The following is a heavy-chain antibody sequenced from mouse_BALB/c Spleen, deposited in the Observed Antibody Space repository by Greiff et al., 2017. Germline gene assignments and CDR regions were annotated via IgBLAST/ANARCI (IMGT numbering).Heavy chain of an antibody. CDR3: SGNYYAMDY. J-gene: IGHJ4*01. D-gene: IGHD2-1*01. V-gene: IGHV14-4*02. CDR2: IDPENGDT. CDR1: GFNINDYY. Sequence: EVQLQQSGAELVRPGASVKLSCTASGFNINDYYMHWVKQRPEQGLEWIGWIDPENGDTEYAPKFQGKATMTADTSSNTAYLQLSSLTSEDTAVYYCSGNYYAMDYWGQGTSVTVSS.